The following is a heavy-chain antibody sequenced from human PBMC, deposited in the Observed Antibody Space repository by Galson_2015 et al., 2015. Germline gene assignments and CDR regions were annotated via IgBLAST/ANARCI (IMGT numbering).Heavy chain of an antibody. CDR2: IWYDGSNK. D-gene: IGHD6-6*01. CDR1: GFTFSSYG. V-gene: IGHV3-33*01. J-gene: IGHJ3*02. CDR3: AREGYSSSSKNALRAFDI. Sequence: SLRLSCAASGFTFSSYGMHWVRQAPGKELEWVAVIWYDGSNKYYADSVKGRFTISRDNSKNTLYLQMNSLRAEDTAVYYCAREGYSSSSKNALRAFDIWGQGTMVTVSS.